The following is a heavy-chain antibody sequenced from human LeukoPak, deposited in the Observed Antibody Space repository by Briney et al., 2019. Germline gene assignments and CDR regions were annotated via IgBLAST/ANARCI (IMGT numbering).Heavy chain of an antibody. D-gene: IGHD6-19*01. V-gene: IGHV4-4*07. CDR3: ARDHSSGWITDS. Sequence: SETLSLTCTVSGGSISSYYWSWIRQPAGKGLEWIGRIDTGGFTRCNPSLKSRVTMSVGTSKNQFSLKLSSVTAADTAVYYCARDHSSGWITDSWGQGTLVTVSS. J-gene: IGHJ4*02. CDR1: GGSISSYY. CDR2: IDTGGFT.